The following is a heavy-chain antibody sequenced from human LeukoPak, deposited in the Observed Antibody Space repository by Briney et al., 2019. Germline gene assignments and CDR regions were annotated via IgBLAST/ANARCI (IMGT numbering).Heavy chain of an antibody. J-gene: IGHJ6*03. CDR3: ARKYYYGSGSYPHYYYYMDV. V-gene: IGHV1-18*01. CDR1: GYTFTSYG. Sequence: ASVKVSCKASGYTFTSYGISWVRQAPGQGLEWMGWISAYNGNTNYAQKLQGRVTMTTDTSTSTAYMELGSLRSDDTAVYYCARKYYYGSGSYPHYYYYMDVWGKGTTVTVSS. D-gene: IGHD3-10*01. CDR2: ISAYNGNT.